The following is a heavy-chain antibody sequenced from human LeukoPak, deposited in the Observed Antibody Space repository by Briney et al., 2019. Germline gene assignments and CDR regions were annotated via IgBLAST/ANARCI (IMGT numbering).Heavy chain of an antibody. CDR3: ARDYKYAFDN. CDR1: GFTFSSYA. Sequence: PGGSLRLSCAASGFTFSSYAMSWVRQAPGKGLEWVSAISGSGGSTYYADSVKGRFTISRDNSKNTLYLQMDSLRVGDTAVYYCARDYKYAFDNWGQGTLVTVSS. D-gene: IGHD5-24*01. J-gene: IGHJ4*02. CDR2: ISGSGGST. V-gene: IGHV3-23*01.